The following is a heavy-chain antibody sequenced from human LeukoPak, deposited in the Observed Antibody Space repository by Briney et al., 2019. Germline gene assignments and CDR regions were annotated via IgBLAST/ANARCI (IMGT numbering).Heavy chain of an antibody. D-gene: IGHD5-24*01. CDR1: GFTFSGFG. V-gene: IGHV3-30*18. J-gene: IGHJ4*02. CDR3: AKGGADGHFDY. Sequence: GGSLILSCAASGFTFSGFGMHWVRQAPGKGLEWVAVISYDESNKYYADSAKGRLTISRDNSKNTLYLQMNSLRAEDTAVYYCAKGGADGHFDYWGQGTLVTVSS. CDR2: ISYDESNK.